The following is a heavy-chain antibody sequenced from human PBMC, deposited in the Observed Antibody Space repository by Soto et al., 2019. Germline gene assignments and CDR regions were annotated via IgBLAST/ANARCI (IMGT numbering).Heavy chain of an antibody. V-gene: IGHV3-23*01. CDR3: AECVRSYVVYESFDF. Sequence: GRSLRLSCSASRFTLCREAMCCVLQASRKGLERVSAVSGSGGSTYYADSVKGRFTISRDNSKNTLYLQMNSLRAEDTAVYYCAECVRSYVVYESFDFCGQGTMVTV. J-gene: IGHJ3*01. CDR1: RFTLCREA. CDR2: VSGSGGST. D-gene: IGHD2-8*02.